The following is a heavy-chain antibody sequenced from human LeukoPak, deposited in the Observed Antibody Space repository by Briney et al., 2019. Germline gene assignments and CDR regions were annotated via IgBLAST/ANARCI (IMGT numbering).Heavy chain of an antibody. CDR2: IIPIFGTA. J-gene: IGHJ6*03. D-gene: IGHD6-13*01. Sequence: SVKVSCKASGGTFSSYAISWVRQAPGQGLEWMGGIIPIFGTANYAQKFQGRVTITTDESTSTAYMELSSLRSEDTAVYYCARGQTHSVGIAAAYHCSYYYYYYMDVWGKGTTVTVSS. CDR3: ARGQTHSVGIAAAYHCSYYYYYYMDV. CDR1: GGTFSSYA. V-gene: IGHV1-69*05.